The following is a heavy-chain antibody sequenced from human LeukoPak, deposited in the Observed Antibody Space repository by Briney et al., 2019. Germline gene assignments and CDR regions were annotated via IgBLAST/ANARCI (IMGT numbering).Heavy chain of an antibody. CDR2: INHSGST. D-gene: IGHD1-7*01. Sequence: SETLSLTCAVYGGSFSGYYWSWIRQPPGKGLEWIGEINHSGSTNYNPSLKSRVTISVDTSKNQFSLKLSSVTAADTAVYYCARGRITGTTGSCYYYGMDVWGQGTTVTVSS. V-gene: IGHV4-34*01. CDR1: GGSFSGYY. CDR3: ARGRITGTTGSCYYYGMDV. J-gene: IGHJ6*02.